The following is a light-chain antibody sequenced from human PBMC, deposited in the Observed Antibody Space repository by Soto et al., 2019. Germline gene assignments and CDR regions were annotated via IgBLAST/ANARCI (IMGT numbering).Light chain of an antibody. Sequence: EVVMTQSPATLSVSPGERATLSCRASQTASRNLAWYQQRPGQAPRLLIYDISNRAAGVPARFSGSGSGTEFTLTISSLQSEDFAVYYCQQYNSWVTFGGGTKV. CDR3: QQYNSWVT. J-gene: IGKJ4*01. CDR2: DIS. CDR1: QTASRN. V-gene: IGKV3-15*01.